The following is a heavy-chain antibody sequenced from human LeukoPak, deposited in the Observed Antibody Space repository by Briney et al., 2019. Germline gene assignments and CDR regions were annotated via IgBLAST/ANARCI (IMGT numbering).Heavy chain of an antibody. CDR3: ARATYYDSSGYYFGY. J-gene: IGHJ4*02. V-gene: IGHV1-69*01. D-gene: IGHD3-22*01. CDR2: IIPIFGTA. Sequence: GASVKVSCKASGGTFSSNAISWVRQAPGQGLEWMGGIIPIFGTANYAQKFQGRVTITADESTSTAYMELSSLRSEDTAVYHCARATYYDSSGYYFGYWGQGTLVTVSS. CDR1: GGTFSSNA.